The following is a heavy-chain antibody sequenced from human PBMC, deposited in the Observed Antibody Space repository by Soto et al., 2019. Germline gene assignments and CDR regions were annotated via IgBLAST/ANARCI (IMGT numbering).Heavy chain of an antibody. CDR1: GFIFSSYG. J-gene: IGHJ5*02. D-gene: IGHD3-22*01. Sequence: GGSLRLSCAASGFIFSSYGMHWVRQAPGKGLEWVAVIWYDGSNKYYADSVKGRFTISRDNSKNTLYLQMNSLRAEDTAVYYCARDRFVNDSSGYNWFDPWGQGTLVTVSS. V-gene: IGHV3-33*08. CDR3: ARDRFVNDSSGYNWFDP. CDR2: IWYDGSNK.